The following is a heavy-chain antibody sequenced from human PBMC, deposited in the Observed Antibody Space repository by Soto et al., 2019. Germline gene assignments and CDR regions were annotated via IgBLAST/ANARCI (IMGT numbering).Heavy chain of an antibody. V-gene: IGHV3-48*02. CDR3: ARDPAYYYDSSGYYADAFDI. CDR2: ISSSSSTI. D-gene: IGHD3-22*01. J-gene: IGHJ3*02. CDR1: GFTFSSYS. Sequence: EVQLVESGGGLVQPGGSLRLSCAASGFTFSSYSMNWVRQAPGKGLEWGSYISSSSSTICYADSVKGRFTITRDNAKNSLYLQMNSLRDEDTAVYYCARDPAYYYDSSGYYADAFDIWGQGTMVTVSS.